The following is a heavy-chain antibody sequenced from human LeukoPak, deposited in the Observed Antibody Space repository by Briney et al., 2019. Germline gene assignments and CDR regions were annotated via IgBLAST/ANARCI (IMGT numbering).Heavy chain of an antibody. D-gene: IGHD6-6*01. V-gene: IGHV3-23*01. CDR1: GFSFSSYA. Sequence: GGSLRLSCAASGFSFSSYAMSWVRQAPGKGLEWVSGITGTGSSTYYADSVKGRFTTSRDNSKNTLYLQMSGLRAEDTAIYYCAKISSSPLYWGQGTLVTVSS. CDR2: ITGTGSST. CDR3: AKISSSPLY. J-gene: IGHJ4*02.